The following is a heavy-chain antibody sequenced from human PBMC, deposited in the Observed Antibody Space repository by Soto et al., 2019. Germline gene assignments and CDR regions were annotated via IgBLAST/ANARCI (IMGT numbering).Heavy chain of an antibody. CDR2: IWYDGSNK. Sequence: GESLKIACAASGFIFNEYGMHWVRQAPGKGLEWVAVIWYDGSNKYYADSVKGRFTFSRDNSKNTRSLQMNSLRVEDTAVYYCARWGCSGSNCNLNQRSFDLWGQGTLVTVSS. J-gene: IGHJ4*02. CDR3: ARWGCSGSNCNLNQRSFDL. CDR1: GFIFNEYG. V-gene: IGHV3-33*03. D-gene: IGHD2-15*01.